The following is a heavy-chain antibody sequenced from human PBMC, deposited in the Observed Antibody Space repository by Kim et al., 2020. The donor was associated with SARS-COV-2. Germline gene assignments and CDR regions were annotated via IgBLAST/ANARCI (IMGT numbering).Heavy chain of an antibody. D-gene: IGHD3-10*01. J-gene: IGHJ6*02. CDR3: ARAHPRGSGGGMDV. CDR2: FNPSVGTQ. Sequence: ASVKVSCKASGYTFTSYYMHWVRQAPGQGLEWMGLFNPSVGTQSSAQNSQGRVTMTRDPSTSTVYMELSSLRPEDTAVYYCARAHPRGSGGGMDVWGQGTTVTVSS. CDR1: GYTFTSYY. V-gene: IGHV1-46*01.